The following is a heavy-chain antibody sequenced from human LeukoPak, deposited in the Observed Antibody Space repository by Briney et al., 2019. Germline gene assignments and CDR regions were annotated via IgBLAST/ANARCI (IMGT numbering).Heavy chain of an antibody. CDR3: SRGLRGRSGYYFDS. CDR2: IYYSGST. V-gene: IGHV4-30-4*01. J-gene: IGHJ4*02. CDR1: GGSISSGDYY. Sequence: SQTLSLTCTVSGGSISSGDYYWNWIHQPPGKGLEWIGYIYYSGSTYYNPSLKSRVAISLDTSKTQFSLRLSSVTAADTALYYCSRGLRGRSGYYFDSWGQGTLVTVSS.